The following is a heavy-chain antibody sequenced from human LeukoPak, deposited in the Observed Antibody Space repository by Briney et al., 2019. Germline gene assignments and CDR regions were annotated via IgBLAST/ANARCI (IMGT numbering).Heavy chain of an antibody. CDR2: IYWNDDK. D-gene: IGHD3-16*01. Sequence: GSGHTLVKPTQTLTLTCTFSGFSLSTNGVGVGWIRQPPGKALEWLGFIYWNDDKRYSPSLKSRLTITKDTSKNQVVLTTTNMDPVDTATYYCARTTGDEIGGGHYFDYWGQGTLVTVSS. V-gene: IGHV2-5*01. J-gene: IGHJ4*02. CDR3: ARTTGDEIGGGHYFDY. CDR1: GFSLSTNGVG.